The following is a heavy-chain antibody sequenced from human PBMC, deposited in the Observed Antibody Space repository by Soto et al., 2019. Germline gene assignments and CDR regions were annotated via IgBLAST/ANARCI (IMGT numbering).Heavy chain of an antibody. J-gene: IGHJ6*02. CDR1: GFTFSSYD. CDR3: ARMGESITMVRGPHYYGMDV. V-gene: IGHV3-13*01. D-gene: IGHD3-10*01. Sequence: EVQLVESGGGLVQPGGSLRLSCAASGFTFSSYDMHWVRQATGKGLEWVSAIGTAGDTYYPGSVKGRFTISRENAKNSLYLQMNRLRAEDTAVYYCARMGESITMVRGPHYYGMDVWGQGTTVTVSS. CDR2: IGTAGDT.